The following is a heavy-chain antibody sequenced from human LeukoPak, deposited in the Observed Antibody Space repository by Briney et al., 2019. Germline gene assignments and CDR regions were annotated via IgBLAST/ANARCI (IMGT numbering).Heavy chain of an antibody. CDR2: ISAYNGNT. D-gene: IGHD6-19*01. CDR1: GYTFTSYG. V-gene: IGHV1-18*01. Sequence: GASVKVSCKASGYTFTSYGISWVRQAPGQGLEWMGWISAYNGNTNYAQKLQGRVTMTRDTSISTAYMELSRLRSDDTAVYYCARVAFWWVAVAGYPYYMDVWGKGTTVTISS. J-gene: IGHJ6*03. CDR3: ARVAFWWVAVAGYPYYMDV.